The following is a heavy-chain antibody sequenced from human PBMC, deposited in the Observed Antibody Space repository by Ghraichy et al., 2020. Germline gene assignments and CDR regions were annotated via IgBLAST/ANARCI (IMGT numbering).Heavy chain of an antibody. V-gene: IGHV3-53*01. CDR1: GFTVSSNY. CDR3: ASSGDIVVVPAANNAFDI. CDR2: IYSGGST. D-gene: IGHD2-2*01. J-gene: IGHJ3*02. Sequence: GGSLRLSCAASGFTVSSNYMSWVRQAPGKGLEWVSVIYSGGSTYYADSVKGRFTISRDNSKNTLYLQMNSLRAEDTAVYYCASSGDIVVVPAANNAFDIWGQGTMVTVSS.